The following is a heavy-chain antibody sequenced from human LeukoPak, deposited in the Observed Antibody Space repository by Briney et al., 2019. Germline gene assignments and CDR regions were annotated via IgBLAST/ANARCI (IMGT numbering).Heavy chain of an antibody. CDR2: ISGSGDST. CDR1: GFTFSSYA. J-gene: IGHJ4*02. CDR3: ARDYYDSSGYYYFDY. V-gene: IGHV3-23*01. D-gene: IGHD3-22*01. Sequence: GGSLRLSCAASGFTFSSYAMSWVRQAPGKGLEWVSAISGSGDSTYYADSVKGRFTISRDNAKNSLYLQMNSLRAEDTAVYYCARDYYDSSGYYYFDYWGQGTLVTVSS.